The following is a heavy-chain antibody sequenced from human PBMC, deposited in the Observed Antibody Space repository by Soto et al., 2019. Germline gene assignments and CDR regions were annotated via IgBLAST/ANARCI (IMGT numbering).Heavy chain of an antibody. D-gene: IGHD4-17*01. V-gene: IGHV3-21*01. CDR2: ISSSSSYI. CDR3: ARDAGMGTDYCDYYYYYYLVV. J-gene: IGHJ6*03. CDR1: GFTFSSYS. Sequence: EVQLVESGGGLVKPGGSLRLSCAASGFTFSSYSMNWVRQAPGQGLEWVSSISSSSSYIYYADSVKGRFTISRDNAKNSVCLQMNSLRAEDTAVYYCARDAGMGTDYCDYYYYYYLVVWGKGATVTVSS.